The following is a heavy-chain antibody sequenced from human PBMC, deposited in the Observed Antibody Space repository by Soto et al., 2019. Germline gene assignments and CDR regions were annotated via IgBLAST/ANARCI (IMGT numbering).Heavy chain of an antibody. J-gene: IGHJ6*02. V-gene: IGHV2-5*02. CDR3: AHRPVENYYGMDV. D-gene: IGHD1-1*01. CDR1: GFSLTTNVG. CDR2: IYWDEDK. Sequence: QITLKESGPTLVKPTQTLTLTCSFSGFSLTTNVGVGWIRQPPGKALEWLGGIYWDEDKRYSASLKSRLTFTKDTSRNQVVLTMTNVDPVDTATYYCAHRPVENYYGMDVWGQGTTVTVSS.